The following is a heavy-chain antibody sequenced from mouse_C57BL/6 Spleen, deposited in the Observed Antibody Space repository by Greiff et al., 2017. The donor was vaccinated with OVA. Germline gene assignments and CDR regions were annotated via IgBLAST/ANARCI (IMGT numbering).Heavy chain of an antibody. J-gene: IGHJ1*03. CDR1: GYTFTSYW. CDR3: ARGRDDWYFDV. CDR2: IDPSDSYT. V-gene: IGHV1-69*01. Sequence: QQSCKASGYTFTSYWMHWVKQRPGQGLEWIGEIDPSDSYTNYNQKFKGKSTLTVDKSSSTAYMQLSSLTSEDSAVYYCARGRDDWYFDVWGTGTTVTVSS. D-gene: IGHD6-1*01.